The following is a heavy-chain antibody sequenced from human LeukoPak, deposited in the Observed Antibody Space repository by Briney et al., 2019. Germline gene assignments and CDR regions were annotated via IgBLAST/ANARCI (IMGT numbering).Heavy chain of an antibody. CDR3: ATGYCGGDCYSY. CDR1: GGTFSSYA. CDR2: IIPIFGTA. V-gene: IGHV1-69*13. Sequence: ASVKVSCKASGGTFSSYAISWVRQAPGQGLEWMGGIIPIFGTANYAQKFQGRVTITADESTSTAYMELSSLRSEDTAVYYCATGYCGGDCYSYWGQGTLVTVSS. D-gene: IGHD2-21*02. J-gene: IGHJ4*02.